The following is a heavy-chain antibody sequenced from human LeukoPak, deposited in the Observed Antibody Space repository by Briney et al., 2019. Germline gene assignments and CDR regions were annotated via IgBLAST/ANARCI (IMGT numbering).Heavy chain of an antibody. J-gene: IGHJ4*02. CDR3: ARRASGVLYFDY. Sequence: SETLSLTCTVSGGSISSYYWSWIRQPPGKGLEWIGYIHYSGNTNYNPSLKGRVTISVDTSKNQFSLKVNSVTAADTAVYYCARRASGVLYFDYWGQGTLVTVSS. V-gene: IGHV4-59*08. CDR2: IHYSGNT. D-gene: IGHD7-27*01. CDR1: GGSISSYY.